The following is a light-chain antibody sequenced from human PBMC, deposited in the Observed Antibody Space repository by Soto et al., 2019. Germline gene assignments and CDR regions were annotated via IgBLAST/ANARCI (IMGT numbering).Light chain of an antibody. Sequence: DIQMTQSPSTLSASAGDRVTITCRASQNIDKWLAWYQQRPGKAPKLLIYMASALDSGVPSRFSGSGSGTEFTFTISSLQPDDFATYYCQQYQRFPWTFGRGTKVEIK. J-gene: IGKJ1*01. CDR1: QNIDKW. CDR3: QQYQRFPWT. CDR2: MAS. V-gene: IGKV1-5*03.